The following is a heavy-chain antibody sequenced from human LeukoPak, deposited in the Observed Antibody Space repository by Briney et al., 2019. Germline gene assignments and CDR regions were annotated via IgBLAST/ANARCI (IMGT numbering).Heavy chain of an antibody. CDR3: ARGWDDAHAFDI. V-gene: IGHV1-46*01. J-gene: IGHJ3*02. CDR2: INPSGGST. D-gene: IGHD1-1*01. CDR1: GYTFIGYY. Sequence: GASVKVSCKASGYTFIGYYVHWVRQAPGQGLEWMGIINPSGGSTSYAQKFQGRVTMTRDMSTSTVYMELSSLRSEDTAVYYCARGWDDAHAFDIWGQGTMVTVSS.